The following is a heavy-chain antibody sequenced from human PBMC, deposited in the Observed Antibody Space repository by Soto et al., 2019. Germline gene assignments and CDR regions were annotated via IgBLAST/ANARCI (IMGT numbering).Heavy chain of an antibody. CDR3: AKSPSGFLEWLGHGDWFDP. J-gene: IGHJ5*02. CDR1: GFTFSSYA. V-gene: IGHV3-23*01. D-gene: IGHD3-3*01. CDR2: ISGSGGST. Sequence: EVQLLESGGGLVQPGGSLRLSCAASGFTFSSYAMSWVRQAPGKGLEWVSAISGSGGSTYYADSVKGRFTISRDNSKNTLYLQMNSLRAEDTAVYYCAKSPSGFLEWLGHGDWFDPWGQGTLVTVSS.